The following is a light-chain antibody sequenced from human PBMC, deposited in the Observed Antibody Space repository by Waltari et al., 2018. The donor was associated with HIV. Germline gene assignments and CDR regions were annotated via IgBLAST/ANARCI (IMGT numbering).Light chain of an antibody. J-gene: IGLJ2*01. CDR3: AAWDDTLNGL. CDR1: TSNIGTNI. CDR2: WNN. Sequence: QSVLTQPPSASGTPGQNVTISCSGNTSNIGTNIVNWYQQFPGEAPKLLFYWNNQRPSGVRGRFSGSKSGTSASLAISGLQSEDEADYFCAAWDDTLNGLFGGGTKLTVL. V-gene: IGLV1-44*01.